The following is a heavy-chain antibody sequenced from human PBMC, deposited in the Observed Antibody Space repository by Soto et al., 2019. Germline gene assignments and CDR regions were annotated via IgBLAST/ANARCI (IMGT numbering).Heavy chain of an antibody. V-gene: IGHV1-18*01. Sequence: QVQLVQSGAEVKKPGASVKVSCKSSGYTFSMSGISWVRQAPGQGLEWMGWISGYNGKTNYEQKFQDRVTMTTDTSTNMAYMELRSLGSDDTAVYYCAREGPRPYYYYGMDVWGQGTTVTVSS. CDR1: GYTFSMSG. CDR2: ISGYNGKT. CDR3: AREGPRPYYYYGMDV. J-gene: IGHJ6*02.